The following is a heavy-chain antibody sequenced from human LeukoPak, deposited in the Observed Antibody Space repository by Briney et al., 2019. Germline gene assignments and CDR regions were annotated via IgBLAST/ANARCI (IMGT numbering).Heavy chain of an antibody. CDR1: GSTFSDHW. D-gene: IGHD4/OR15-4a*01. CDR2: IKQGGSER. V-gene: IGHV3-7*01. Sequence: PGGSLRLSCAASGSTFSDHWMSWVRQAPGKGLEWVADIKQGGSERNYVDSVKGRFTISRDDAKNSLYLQMNSLRADDSAVYYCARGPPYGDRSDFLDYWGQGTLVTVSS. CDR3: ARGPPYGDRSDFLDY. J-gene: IGHJ4*02.